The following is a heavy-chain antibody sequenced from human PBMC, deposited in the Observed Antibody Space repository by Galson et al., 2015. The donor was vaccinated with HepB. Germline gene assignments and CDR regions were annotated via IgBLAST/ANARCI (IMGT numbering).Heavy chain of an antibody. Sequence: SVKVSCKASGGTFSSYTISWVRQAPGQGLEWMGRIIPILGIANYAQKFQGRVTITADKSTSTAYMELSSLRSEDTAVYYCAREKRHPDIVDDYWGQGTLVTVSS. J-gene: IGHJ4*02. V-gene: IGHV1-69*04. CDR2: IIPILGIA. D-gene: IGHD5-12*01. CDR1: GGTFSSYT. CDR3: AREKRHPDIVDDY.